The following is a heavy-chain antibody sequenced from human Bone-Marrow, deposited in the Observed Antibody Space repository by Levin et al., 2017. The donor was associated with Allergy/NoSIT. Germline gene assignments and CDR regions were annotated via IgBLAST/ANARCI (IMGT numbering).Heavy chain of an antibody. CDR2: INPSTGGR. CDR3: ARDSGSYGADY. D-gene: IGHD1-26*01. Sequence: WASVKVSCKASGYTFATYYMHWVRQAPGQGLEWMGIINPSTGGRIYAQKFQGRLTLTRDTSTSTDYMELSSLRSDDTAVYYCARDSGSYGADYWGQGALVTVSS. J-gene: IGHJ4*02. V-gene: IGHV1-46*01. CDR1: GYTFATYY.